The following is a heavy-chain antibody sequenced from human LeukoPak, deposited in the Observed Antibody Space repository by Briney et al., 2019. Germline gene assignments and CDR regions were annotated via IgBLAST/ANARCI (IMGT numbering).Heavy chain of an antibody. J-gene: IGHJ4*02. CDR1: GFSFSRYG. V-gene: IGHV3-30*18. CDR2: ISYDGSNK. D-gene: IGHD1-26*01. Sequence: GGSLRLSCAASGFSFSRYGMHWVRQAPGKGLEWVAVISYDGSNKYYADSVKGRFTISRDNSKNTLYLQMNSLRAEDTAVYYCAKDRLSIVGDYWGQGTLVTVSS. CDR3: AKDRLSIVGDY.